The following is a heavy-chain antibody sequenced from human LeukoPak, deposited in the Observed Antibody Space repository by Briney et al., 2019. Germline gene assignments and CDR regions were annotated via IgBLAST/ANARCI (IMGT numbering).Heavy chain of an antibody. CDR2: IHSSGST. J-gene: IGHJ4*01. CDR3: ARSLYGHYFDY. CDR1: GGSISSYY. V-gene: IGHV4-59*12. D-gene: IGHD3-10*01. Sequence: ATLSLTFTVSGGSISSYYWSWIRQPPGKGLEWIGYIHSSGSTKFNPSVESRVAMSVDTSMNQFSLRLRSVTAADTAVYYCARSLYGHYFDYWGLGSLVAVSS.